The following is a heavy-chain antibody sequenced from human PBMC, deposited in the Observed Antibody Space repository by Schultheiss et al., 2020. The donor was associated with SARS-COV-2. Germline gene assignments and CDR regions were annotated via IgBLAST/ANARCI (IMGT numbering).Heavy chain of an antibody. CDR1: GGSISSGYY. J-gene: IGHJ6*02. CDR3: ARDWDGDYPYGMDV. D-gene: IGHD4-17*01. V-gene: IGHV4-38-2*02. Sequence: SETLSLTCTVSGGSISSGYYWGWIRQPPGKGLEWIGSIYHSGSTYYNPSLKSRVTISVDTSKNQFSLKLSSVTAADTAVYYCARDWDGDYPYGMDVWGQGTTVTVSS. CDR2: IYHSGST.